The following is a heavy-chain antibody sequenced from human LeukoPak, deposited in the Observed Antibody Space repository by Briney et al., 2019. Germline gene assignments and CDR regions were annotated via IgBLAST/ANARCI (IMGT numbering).Heavy chain of an antibody. Sequence: ASVKVSCKASGFIFTSYYIHWVRQAPGQGPEWMAKINPSDGAATYAQKFQGRITSTSDTSTSTIYMELRSLTSEDTAVHYCARVFSTEGLLLWGQGTLVTVSS. CDR2: INPSDGAA. J-gene: IGHJ4*02. V-gene: IGHV1-46*01. D-gene: IGHD2-2*01. CDR1: GFIFTSYY. CDR3: ARVFSTEGLLL.